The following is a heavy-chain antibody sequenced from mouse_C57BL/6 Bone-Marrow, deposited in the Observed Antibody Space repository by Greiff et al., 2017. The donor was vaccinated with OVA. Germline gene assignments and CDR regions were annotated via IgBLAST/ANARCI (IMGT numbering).Heavy chain of an antibody. CDR2: IYPRSGNT. Sequence: VQLQQSGDELARPGASVKLSCKASGYTFTSYGISWVKQSTGQGLEWIGEIYPRSGNTYYNEKFKGKATLTADKSSSTAYMELRSLTSEDSAVYFCARTREEGYVDDWGQGTTLTVSS. V-gene: IGHV1-81*01. CDR3: ARTREEGYVDD. CDR1: GYTFTSYG. J-gene: IGHJ2*01.